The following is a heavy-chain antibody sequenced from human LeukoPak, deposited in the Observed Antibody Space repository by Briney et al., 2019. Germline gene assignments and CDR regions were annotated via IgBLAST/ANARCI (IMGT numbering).Heavy chain of an antibody. V-gene: IGHV4-4*02. Sequence: SGTLSLTCTVSGGSITSTNWWTWVRQPPGKGLEWIGEIYQSGSTNYSPSLKSRVSMSIDASRNQFSLRLNSVTAADTAVYFCASLTTDCDGGDCYRWFDPWGQGTLVTVSS. D-gene: IGHD2-21*02. CDR1: GGSITSTNW. CDR2: IYQSGST. J-gene: IGHJ5*02. CDR3: ASLTTDCDGGDCYRWFDP.